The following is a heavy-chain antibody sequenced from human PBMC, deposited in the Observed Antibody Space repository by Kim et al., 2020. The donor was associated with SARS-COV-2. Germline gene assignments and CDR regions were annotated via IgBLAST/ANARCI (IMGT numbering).Heavy chain of an antibody. Sequence: SVKVSCKASGGTFSSYAISWVRQAPGQGLEWMGGIIPIFGTANYAQKFQGRVTITADESTSTAYMELSSLRSEDTAVYYCAREGLPQLPRYNWFDPWGQGTLVTVSS. CDR1: GGTFSSYA. D-gene: IGHD2-2*01. J-gene: IGHJ5*02. CDR3: AREGLPQLPRYNWFDP. CDR2: IIPIFGTA. V-gene: IGHV1-69*13.